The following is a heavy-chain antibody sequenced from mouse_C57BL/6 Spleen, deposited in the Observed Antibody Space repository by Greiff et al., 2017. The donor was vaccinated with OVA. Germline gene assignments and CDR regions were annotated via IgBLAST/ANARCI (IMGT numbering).Heavy chain of an antibody. CDR2: IDPSDSYT. J-gene: IGHJ2*01. D-gene: IGHD4-1*01. CDR1: GYTFTSYW. CDR3: ARGRANWDGDY. V-gene: IGHV1-59*01. Sequence: VQLQQPGAELVRPGTSVKLSCKASGYTFTSYWMHWVKQRPGQGLEWIGVIDPSDSYTNYNQKFKGKATLTVDTSSSTAYMQLSSLTSEDSAVYYCARGRANWDGDYWGQGTTLTVSS.